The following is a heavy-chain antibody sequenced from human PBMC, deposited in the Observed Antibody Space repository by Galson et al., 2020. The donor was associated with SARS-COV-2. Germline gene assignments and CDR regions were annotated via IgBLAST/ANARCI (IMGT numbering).Heavy chain of an antibody. V-gene: IGHV3-48*02. CDR2: ISSSSSSI. CDR1: GFTFSSHS. Sequence: GGSLRLSCAATGFTFSSHSMNWVRQAPGKGLEWVSCISSSSSSIYYGDSVKGRFTISRDNAKNSLFLQMNSLRDEDTAVYYCARGQRDGRTWFDTWGQGTLVTVSS. J-gene: IGHJ5*02. CDR3: ARGQRDGRTWFDT.